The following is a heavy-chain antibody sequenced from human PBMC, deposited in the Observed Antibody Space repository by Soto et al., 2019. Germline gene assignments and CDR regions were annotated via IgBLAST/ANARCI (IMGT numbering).Heavy chain of an antibody. CDR3: ARENYYDSSGYYINYFDY. CDR2: IKQDGSEK. V-gene: IGHV3-7*01. J-gene: IGHJ4*02. D-gene: IGHD3-22*01. CDR1: GFTFSSYW. Sequence: GSLRLSCAASGFTFSSYWMSWVRQAPGKGLEWVANIKQDGSEKYYVDSVKGRFTISRDNAKNSLYLQMNSLRAEDTAVYYCARENYYDSSGYYINYFDYWGQGTLVTVSS.